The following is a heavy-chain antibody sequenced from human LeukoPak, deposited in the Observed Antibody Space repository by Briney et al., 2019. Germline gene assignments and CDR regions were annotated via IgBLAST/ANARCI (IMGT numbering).Heavy chain of an antibody. J-gene: IGHJ4*02. D-gene: IGHD3-22*01. CDR1: GGSISSYY. CDR2: IYYSGST. V-gene: IGHV4-59*08. CDR3: ARRAFSSGYYYFDY. Sequence: SETLSLTCTVSGGSISSYYWSWIRQPPGKGLEWIGYIYYSGSTNYNPSLKSRVTISVDTSKNQFSLKLSSVTAADTAVYYCARRAFSSGYYYFDYWGQGTLVTVSS.